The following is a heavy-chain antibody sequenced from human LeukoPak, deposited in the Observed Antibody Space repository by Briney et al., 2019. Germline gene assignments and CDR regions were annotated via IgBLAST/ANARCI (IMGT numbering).Heavy chain of an antibody. J-gene: IGHJ4*02. V-gene: IGHV4-59*11. D-gene: IGHD6-6*01. Sequence: PSETLSLTCTVSGGSISSHYWSWIRQPPGKGLEWIGYIYYSGSTNYNPSLKSRGTISVDTSKNQFSLKLSSVTAADTAVYYCARVEFSSSPNFDYWGQGTLVTVSS. CDR1: GGSISSHY. CDR2: IYYSGST. CDR3: ARVEFSSSPNFDY.